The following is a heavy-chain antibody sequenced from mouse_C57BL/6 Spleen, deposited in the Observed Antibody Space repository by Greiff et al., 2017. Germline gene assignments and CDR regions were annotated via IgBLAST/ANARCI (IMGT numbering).Heavy chain of an antibody. CDR2: ISGGGGNT. CDR3: ARHRRYVNYYVDY. CDR1: GFTFSSYT. V-gene: IGHV5-9*01. J-gene: IGHJ2*01. Sequence: DVKLQESGGGLVKPGGSLKLSCEASGFTFSSYTMTWVRQTPEKRLEWVATISGGGGNTYYPDSVKGRFTISMDNAKNTLYLQMSSLRSEDTALYYCARHRRYVNYYVDYWGQGTTLTVSS. D-gene: IGHD2-10*02.